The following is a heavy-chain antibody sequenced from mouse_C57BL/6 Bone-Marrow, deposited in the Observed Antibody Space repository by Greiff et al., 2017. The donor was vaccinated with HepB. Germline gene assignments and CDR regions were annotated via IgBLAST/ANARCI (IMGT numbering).Heavy chain of an antibody. V-gene: IGHV5-4*01. CDR1: GFTFSSYA. J-gene: IGHJ2*01. Sequence: EVQRVESGGGLVKPGGSLKLSCAASGFTFSSYAMSWVRQTPEKRLEWVATISDGGSYTYYPDNVKGRFTISRDTDKNNLYLQMSHLKSEDTAMYYCARRPFDYWGQGTTLTVSS. CDR2: ISDGGSYT. CDR3: ARRPFDY.